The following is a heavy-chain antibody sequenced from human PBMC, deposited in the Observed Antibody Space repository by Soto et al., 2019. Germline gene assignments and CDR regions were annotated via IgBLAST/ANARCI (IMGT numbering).Heavy chain of an antibody. CDR2: IYYSGST. CDR1: GGSISSGGYY. D-gene: IGHD3-3*01. CDR3: ARFRGFWSGYHDLDIDY. V-gene: IGHV4-31*03. Sequence: PSETLSLTCTVSGGSISSGGYYWSWIRQHPGKGLEWIGYIYYSGSTYYNPSLKSRVTISVDTSKNQFSLKLSSLTAADTAVYYCARFRGFWSGYHDLDIDYWGQGTLVTVSS. J-gene: IGHJ4*02.